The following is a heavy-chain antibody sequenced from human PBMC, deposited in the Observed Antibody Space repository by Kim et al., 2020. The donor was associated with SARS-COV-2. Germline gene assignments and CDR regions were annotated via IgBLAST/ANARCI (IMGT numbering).Heavy chain of an antibody. V-gene: IGHV3-30*04. CDR3: ARGKTGYSSSWYRNWFDP. Sequence: GGSLRLSCAASGFTFSSYAMHWVRQAPGKGLEWVAVISYDGSNKYYADSVKGRFTISRDNSKNTLYLQMNSLRAEDTAVYYCARGKTGYSSSWYRNWFDP. J-gene: IGHJ5*02. CDR2: ISYDGSNK. CDR1: GFTFSSYA. D-gene: IGHD6-13*01.